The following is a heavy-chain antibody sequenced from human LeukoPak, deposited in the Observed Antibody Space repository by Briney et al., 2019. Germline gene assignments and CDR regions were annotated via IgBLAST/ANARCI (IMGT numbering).Heavy chain of an antibody. Sequence: PSETLSLTCTVSGGSISPYYWSWIRQPPGKGLEWIGYIYYSGSTNYNPSLNSRVTISVDTSKNQFSLKLSSVTAADTAVYYCARGPADSLAYWGQGTLVTVSS. D-gene: IGHD2-21*01. CDR2: IYYSGST. V-gene: IGHV4-59*01. CDR1: GGSISPYY. CDR3: ARGPADSLAY. J-gene: IGHJ4*02.